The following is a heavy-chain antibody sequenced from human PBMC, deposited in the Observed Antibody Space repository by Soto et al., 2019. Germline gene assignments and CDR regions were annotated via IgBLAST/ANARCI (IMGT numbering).Heavy chain of an antibody. CDR1: GFTFSSYG. CDR2: ISYDGSNT. Sequence: QVQLVESGGGVVQPGRSLRLSCADSGFTFSSYGMHWVRQAPGKGLEWVAIISYDGSNTYYADSVKGRFTISRDNSKNTLYLQMNSLRAEDTSVYYCAKEGGLSGSYYISSSYYFDYWGQGTLVTVSS. J-gene: IGHJ4*02. V-gene: IGHV3-30*18. CDR3: AKEGGLSGSYYISSSYYFDY. D-gene: IGHD1-26*01.